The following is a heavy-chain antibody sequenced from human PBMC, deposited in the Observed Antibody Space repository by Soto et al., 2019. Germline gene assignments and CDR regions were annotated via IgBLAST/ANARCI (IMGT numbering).Heavy chain of an antibody. CDR2: MSGSGGST. V-gene: IGHV3-23*01. CDR3: AKDQGSSWYEIDY. J-gene: IGHJ4*02. CDR1: GFTFSNYA. D-gene: IGHD6-13*01. Sequence: EVQLLESGGGLVQPGGSLRLSCAASGFTFSNYAVTWVRQAPGKGLEWVSTMSGSGGSTYYADSVKGRFTISRDNSKNTLYLQMNSLRAEDTAVYDCAKDQGSSWYEIDYWGQGTLVTVSS.